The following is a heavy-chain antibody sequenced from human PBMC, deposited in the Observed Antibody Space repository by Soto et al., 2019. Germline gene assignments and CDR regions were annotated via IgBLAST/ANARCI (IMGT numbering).Heavy chain of an antibody. V-gene: IGHV1-18*01. CDR3: ATDCSSTTCYPWNWFDP. CDR1: GYTFTSYG. J-gene: IGHJ5*02. Sequence: QVQLVQSGAEVKKPGASVKVSCKASGYTFTSYGISWVRQAPGQGLEWMGWISADNGNTSYAQKLKGRDTMTTDTSTSTAYVELRSLRSDDTAVYYWATDCSSTTCYPWNWFDPWGQGTLVTVSS. D-gene: IGHD2-2*01. CDR2: ISADNGNT.